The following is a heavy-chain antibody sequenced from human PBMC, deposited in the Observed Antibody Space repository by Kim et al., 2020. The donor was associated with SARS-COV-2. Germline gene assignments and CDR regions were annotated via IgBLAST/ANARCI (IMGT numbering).Heavy chain of an antibody. CDR1: GYTFTSYG. V-gene: IGHV1-18*04. Sequence: ASVKVSCKASGYTFTSYGISWVRQAPGQGLEWMGWISAYNGNTNYAQKLQGRVTMTTDTSTSTAYMELRSLRSDDTAVYYCASSSSLPDWFDPWGQGTLVTVSS. CDR3: ASSSSLPDWFDP. D-gene: IGHD6-13*01. CDR2: ISAYNGNT. J-gene: IGHJ5*02.